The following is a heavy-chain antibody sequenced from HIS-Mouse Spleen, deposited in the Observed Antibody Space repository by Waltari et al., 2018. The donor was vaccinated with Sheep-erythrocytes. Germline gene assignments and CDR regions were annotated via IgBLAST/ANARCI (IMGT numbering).Heavy chain of an antibody. Sequence: EVQLVESGGGLVQPGGSLRLSCAASGFTFSSYWMSWVRQAPGKGRECVANIKQDGREKYYVDSVKGRFTISRDNAKNSLYLQMNSLRAEDTAVYYCARVRELLYFQHWGQGTLVTVSS. CDR1: GFTFSSYW. J-gene: IGHJ1*01. CDR2: IKQDGREK. V-gene: IGHV3-7*01. CDR3: ARVRELLYFQH. D-gene: IGHD1-26*01.